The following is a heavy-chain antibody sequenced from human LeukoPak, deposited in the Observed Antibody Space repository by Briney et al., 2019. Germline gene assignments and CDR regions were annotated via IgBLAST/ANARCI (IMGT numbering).Heavy chain of an antibody. J-gene: IGHJ3*02. CDR1: GFTFSSYA. CDR3: AKGPGAPTDAFDM. Sequence: GGSLRLSCSAYGFTFSSYAMSWVRQAPGKGLEWISAISGSGGSTYYADSVKGRFTISRDNSKNTLYLQMNSLRAEDTAVYYCAKGPGAPTDAFDMWGQGTMVTVSS. D-gene: IGHD1-26*01. CDR2: ISGSGGST. V-gene: IGHV3-23*01.